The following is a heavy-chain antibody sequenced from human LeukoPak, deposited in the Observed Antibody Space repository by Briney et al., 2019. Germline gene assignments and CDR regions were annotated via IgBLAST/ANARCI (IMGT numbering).Heavy chain of an antibody. Sequence: GGSLRLSCAPSRFTFSSYWMCGVRQAPGKGLEWVSYISSSGSTIYSADSVKGRFTISRDNAKNSLYLQMNSLRAEDTAVSYCAELGITMIGGVWGKGTTVTISS. CDR3: AELGITMIGGV. V-gene: IGHV3-48*04. J-gene: IGHJ6*04. CDR1: RFTFSSYW. D-gene: IGHD3-10*02. CDR2: ISSSGSTI.